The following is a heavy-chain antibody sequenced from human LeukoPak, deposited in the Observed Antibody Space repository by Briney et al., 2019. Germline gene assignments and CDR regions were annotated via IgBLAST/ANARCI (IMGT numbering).Heavy chain of an antibody. J-gene: IGHJ5*02. Sequence: GGSLRLSCAASGFTFSSYWMHWVRQAPGKGLVWVSRINSDGSSTSYADSVKGRFTISRDNAKNTLYLQMNSLRAEDTAVYYCARVRYCSSTSCYNWFDPWGQGTLVTVSS. CDR1: GFTFSSYW. CDR3: ARVRYCSSTSCYNWFDP. V-gene: IGHV3-74*01. D-gene: IGHD2-2*01. CDR2: INSDGSST.